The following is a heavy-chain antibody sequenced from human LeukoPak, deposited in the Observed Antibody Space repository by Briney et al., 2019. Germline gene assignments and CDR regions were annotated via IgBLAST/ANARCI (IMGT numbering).Heavy chain of an antibody. Sequence: GGSLRLSWAASGFTFSSYGISWVRQAPGKGLEWVANIKQDGSEKYYVDSVKGRFTISRDNAKNSLYLQMNSLRAEDTAVYYCARQTGIAAAGTWSHYMDVWGKGTTVTVSS. D-gene: IGHD6-13*01. CDR3: ARQTGIAAAGTWSHYMDV. J-gene: IGHJ6*03. CDR1: GFTFSSYG. V-gene: IGHV3-7*01. CDR2: IKQDGSEK.